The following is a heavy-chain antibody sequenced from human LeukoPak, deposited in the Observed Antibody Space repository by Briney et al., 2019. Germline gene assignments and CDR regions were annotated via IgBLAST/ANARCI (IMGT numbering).Heavy chain of an antibody. V-gene: IGHV3-21*04. CDR2: ISSSSSYI. J-gene: IGHJ4*02. D-gene: IGHD3-9*01. CDR1: GFTFSSYS. Sequence: PGGSLRLSCAASGFTFSSYSMNWVRQAPGKGLEWVSSISSSSSYIYYADSVKGRFTISRDNAKNSLYLQMNSLRAEDTAVYYCAKLPLLRYFDPATDWGQGTLVTVSS. CDR3: AKLPLLRYFDPATD.